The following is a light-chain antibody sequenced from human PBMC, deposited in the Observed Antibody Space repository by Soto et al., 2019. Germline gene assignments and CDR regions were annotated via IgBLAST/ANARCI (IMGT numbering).Light chain of an antibody. CDR1: QNINTW. Sequence: DIQMTQSPSTLSASVGDRDTITCRASQNINTWLAWYQQKPGEPPKLLIFKASRLQSGVPSRFSGGGSGTRFTLPISGLQPDDFATYYCQQYGSSPRTFGRGTKVDIK. V-gene: IGKV1-5*03. CDR2: KAS. CDR3: QQYGSSPRT. J-gene: IGKJ1*01.